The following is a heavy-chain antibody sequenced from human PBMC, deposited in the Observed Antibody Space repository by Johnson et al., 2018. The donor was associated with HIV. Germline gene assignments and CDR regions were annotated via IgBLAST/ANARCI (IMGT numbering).Heavy chain of an antibody. CDR1: GFTFSSYW. CDR2: ISSGGVT. J-gene: IGHJ3*02. D-gene: IGHD3-22*01. CDR3: ARVSSGGAFDI. V-gene: IGHV3-66*01. Sequence: EVQLVESGGGVVQPGGSLRLSCAASGFTFSSYWMSWVRQAPGKGLEWVSVISSGGVTYYIDSVKGRFTISRDSSKNTLYLQMNSLRAGDTAVYYCARVSSGGAFDIWGQGTMVTVSS.